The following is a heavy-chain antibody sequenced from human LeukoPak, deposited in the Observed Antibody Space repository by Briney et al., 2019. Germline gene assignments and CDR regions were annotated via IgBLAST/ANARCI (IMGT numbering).Heavy chain of an antibody. CDR3: ARDKRVAAAGFLFDY. CDR2: INPNSGGT. Sequence: GASVKVSCKASGYTFTGYYMHWVRQAPGQGLEWMGWINPNSGGTNYAQKFQGRVAMTRDTSISTAYMELSRLRSDDTAVYYCARDKRVAAAGFLFDYWGQGTLVTVSS. V-gene: IGHV1-2*02. CDR1: GYTFTGYY. J-gene: IGHJ4*02. D-gene: IGHD6-13*01.